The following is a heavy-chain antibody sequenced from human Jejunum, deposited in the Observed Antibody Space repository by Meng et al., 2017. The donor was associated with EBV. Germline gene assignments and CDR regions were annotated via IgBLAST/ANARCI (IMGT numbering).Heavy chain of an antibody. CDR3: AHTKYCSSSRNCRHLVFDY. Sequence: QITLKESGPTLVKPTQTLTLTCTFSGFPLSTNTVGVGWIRQPPGEALEWLAVIYWDGDKRYRPSLKSRLTITQDTSENQVVLTMTNMDPVDTATYYCAHTKYCSSSRNCRHLVFDYWGQGTMVTVSA. CDR2: IYWDGDK. CDR1: GFPLSTNTVG. V-gene: IGHV2-5*02. J-gene: IGHJ4*02. D-gene: IGHD2-2*01.